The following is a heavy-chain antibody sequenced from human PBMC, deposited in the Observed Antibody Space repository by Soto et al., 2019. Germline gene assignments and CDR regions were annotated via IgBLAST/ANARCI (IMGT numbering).Heavy chain of an antibody. V-gene: IGHV3-48*02. J-gene: IGHJ4*02. Sequence: EVQLVESGGGLVQPGGSLRLSCAASGFTFSSYSMNWVRQAPGKGLEWVSYISSSSSTIYYADSVKGRFTISRDNAKNSLYLQMNSLRDVDTAVCYCARGIGPKDDGYKYGTRGFDYWGQGTLVTVSS. CDR3: ARGIGPKDDGYKYGTRGFDY. CDR1: GFTFSSYS. CDR2: ISSSSSTI. D-gene: IGHD5-12*01.